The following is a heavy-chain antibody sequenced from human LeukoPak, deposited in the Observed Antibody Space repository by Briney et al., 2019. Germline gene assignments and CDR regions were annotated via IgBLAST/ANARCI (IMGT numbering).Heavy chain of an antibody. Sequence: SSETLSLTCTVSGDSISSYNHYWGWIRQPPGTGLEWLGSICYGGSTHDNPSLKSRVTISVDTSKNQFSLRVTSATAADTAVYYCARMMYGNGWNRYYFDYWGQGTLVTVSS. CDR2: ICYGGST. CDR1: GDSISSYNHY. CDR3: ARMMYGNGWNRYYFDY. V-gene: IGHV4-39*01. D-gene: IGHD6-19*01. J-gene: IGHJ4*02.